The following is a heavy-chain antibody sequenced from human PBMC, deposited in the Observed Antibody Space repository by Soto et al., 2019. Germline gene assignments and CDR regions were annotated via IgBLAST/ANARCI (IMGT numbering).Heavy chain of an antibody. V-gene: IGHV3-30*18. Sequence: PMGSLRLSCAACGVTFSSYGMHWVREAPGKGLEWVAVISYDGSNKYYADSVKGRFTISRDNSKNTLYLQMNSLRAEDTAVYYCAKDDLGYSSYSYYGMDVWGQGTTVTVSS. CDR3: AKDDLGYSSYSYYGMDV. D-gene: IGHD5-18*01. J-gene: IGHJ6*02. CDR2: ISYDGSNK. CDR1: GVTFSSYG.